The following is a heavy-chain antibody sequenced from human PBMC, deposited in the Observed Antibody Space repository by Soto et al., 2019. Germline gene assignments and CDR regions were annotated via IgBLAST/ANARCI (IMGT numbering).Heavy chain of an antibody. CDR2: ISAYNGNT. D-gene: IGHD2-2*01. CDR3: ARSSDDIVVVPAAHRYYYYYMDV. J-gene: IGHJ6*03. Sequence: VASVKVSCKASGYTFTSYGISWVRQAPGQGLEWMGWISAYNGNTNYAQKLQGRVTMTTDTSTSTAYMELRSLRSDDTAVYYCARSSDDIVVVPAAHRYYYYYMDVWGKGTTVTVSS. V-gene: IGHV1-18*01. CDR1: GYTFTSYG.